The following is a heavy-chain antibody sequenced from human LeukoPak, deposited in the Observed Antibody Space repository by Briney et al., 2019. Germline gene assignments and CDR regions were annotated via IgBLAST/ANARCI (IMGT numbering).Heavy chain of an antibody. D-gene: IGHD3-10*01. V-gene: IGHV3-11*04. Sequence: GGSLRLSCAASGLTFSDYYMSWIRQAPGKGLEWVSHISSSGTTIYYADSVKGRFTISRDNAKNSLYLQMNSLRAEDTALYYCAREASGTYYNKWGQGTLVTVSS. CDR2: ISSSGTTI. CDR3: AREASGTYYNK. CDR1: GLTFSDYY. J-gene: IGHJ4*02.